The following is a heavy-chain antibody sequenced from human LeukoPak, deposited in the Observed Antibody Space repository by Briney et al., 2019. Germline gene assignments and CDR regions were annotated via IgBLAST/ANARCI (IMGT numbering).Heavy chain of an antibody. D-gene: IGHD3-10*02. V-gene: IGHV4-59*01. J-gene: IGHJ6*03. Sequence: SETLSLTCTVSAGSISSYYWSWIRQPPGKGLEWIGYIYSSGSTNYNPSLKSRVTISVDTSRNQFSLKLSSVTAADTAMYYCARMFQYYYMDVWGKGTTVTVSS. CDR1: AGSISSYY. CDR2: IYSSGST. CDR3: ARMFQYYYMDV.